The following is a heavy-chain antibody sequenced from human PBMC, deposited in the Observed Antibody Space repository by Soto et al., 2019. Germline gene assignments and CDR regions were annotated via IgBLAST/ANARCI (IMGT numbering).Heavy chain of an antibody. D-gene: IGHD3-10*01. V-gene: IGHV3-23*01. CDR1: GFTFNNYA. CDR2: ISANGQGI. CDR3: AKDRDYPRDYFHY. J-gene: IGHJ4*02. Sequence: GGSLRLSCAASGFTFNNYAMSWVRQAPGKGLEWVSAISANGQGIYYADSVKGRFIISRDNSKNTVFLHMDSLTAEDTTVYYCAKDRDYPRDYFHYWGQGTLVTVSS.